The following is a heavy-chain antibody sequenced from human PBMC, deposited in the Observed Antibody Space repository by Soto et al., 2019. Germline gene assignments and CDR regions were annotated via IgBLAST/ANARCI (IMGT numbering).Heavy chain of an antibody. J-gene: IGHJ4*02. CDR2: IYYSGST. CDR3: ARDDSSGWPKFDY. CDR1: GGSVSSGSYY. V-gene: IGHV4-61*01. Sequence: SGTLSLTCTVSGGSVSSGSYYWSWIRQPPGKGLEWIGYIYYSGSTNYNPSLKSRVTISVDTSKNQFSLKLSSVTAADTAVYYCARDDSSGWPKFDYWGQGTLVTVS. D-gene: IGHD6-19*01.